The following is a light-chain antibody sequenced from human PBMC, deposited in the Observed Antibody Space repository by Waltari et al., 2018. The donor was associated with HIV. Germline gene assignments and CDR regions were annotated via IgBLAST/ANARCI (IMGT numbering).Light chain of an antibody. V-gene: IGLV7-43*01. Sequence: QTVVTQEPSLTVSPGGTVTLTCASTTGPVTRAYYPNWLQQKPGQAPRSLIYNTGNKHSGNHARFSGSLLGDKAALTLSCVQAEDEAEYYCLLYYGGSWVFGGGTKLTVL. J-gene: IGLJ3*02. CDR2: NTG. CDR3: LLYYGGSWV. CDR1: TGPVTRAYY.